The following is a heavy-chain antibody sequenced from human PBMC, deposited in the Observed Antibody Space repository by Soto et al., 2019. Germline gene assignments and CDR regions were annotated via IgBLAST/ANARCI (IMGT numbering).Heavy chain of an antibody. D-gene: IGHD2-8*01. Sequence: DVQLVESGGGLVQPGGSLRLSCAASGFTFSDHHMDWVRQAPGKGLEWVGRGRRHAYTTEYAASVKGRFTISRDDSSNSLHLQMNSLETEDTAVYYCTRVVTRTNNYAFDVWGQGTMVTISS. CDR3: TRVVTRTNNYAFDV. V-gene: IGHV3-72*01. CDR2: GRRHAYTT. CDR1: GFTFSDHH. J-gene: IGHJ3*01.